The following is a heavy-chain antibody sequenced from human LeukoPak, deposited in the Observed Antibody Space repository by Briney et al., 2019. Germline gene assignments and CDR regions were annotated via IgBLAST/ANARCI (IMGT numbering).Heavy chain of an antibody. CDR1: GFTFSDDY. CDR2: IGSSGSTI. V-gene: IGHV3-11*01. CDR3: ARAHPDYDFWSGYWTYYYYYMDV. Sequence: GGSLRLSCAASGFTFSDDYVSWSRQAAAKGRGGGSYIGSSGSTIYHADSVKGRFTISRDNAKNSLYLQMNSLRAEDTAVYYCARAHPDYDFWSGYWTYYYYYMDVWGKGTTVTVSS. J-gene: IGHJ6*03. D-gene: IGHD3-3*01.